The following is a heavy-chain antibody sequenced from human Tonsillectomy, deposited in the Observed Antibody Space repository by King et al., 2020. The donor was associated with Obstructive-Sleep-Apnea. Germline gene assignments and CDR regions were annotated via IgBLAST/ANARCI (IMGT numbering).Heavy chain of an antibody. CDR3: ARHLYGGNSSPRIDY. V-gene: IGHV5-51*01. J-gene: IGHJ4*02. Sequence: VQLVESGAEVKKPGQSLQISCKGSGYSFTSYWIGWVRQMPGKGLVWMGIIHAGDSDTTYSPSFQGQVTISADKSISTAYLQWTSLKASDTAMYYCARHLYGGNSSPRIDYWGQGTLVTVSS. CDR1: GYSFTSYW. D-gene: IGHD4-23*01. CDR2: IHAGDSDT.